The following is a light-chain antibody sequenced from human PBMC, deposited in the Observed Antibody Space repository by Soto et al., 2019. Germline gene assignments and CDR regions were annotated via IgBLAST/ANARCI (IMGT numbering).Light chain of an antibody. CDR3: QQRYSTPRLT. CDR2: AAS. V-gene: IGKV1-39*01. J-gene: IGKJ4*01. CDR1: QSISSY. Sequence: DIQMTQSPSSLSASVGDRVTITCRASQSISSYLNWYQQKPGKAPKLLIYAASSLQSGVPSRFSGSGSGTDVTLTISSLQPEDFATYYCQQRYSTPRLTFGGGTKVDIK.